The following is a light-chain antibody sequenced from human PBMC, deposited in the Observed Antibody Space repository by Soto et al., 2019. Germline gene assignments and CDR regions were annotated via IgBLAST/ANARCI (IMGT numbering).Light chain of an antibody. CDR1: RSDIGDSNF. CDR3: ASFRSGTLLV. Sequence: QSALTQPASVSGSAGQSVTISCTGPRSDIGDSNFISWYQHSPGKAPRLLIYEVNNRPSGVSRRFSGSKAGNTVSLTISGLLDDDEADYFCASFRSGTLLVFGSGTKLPVL. J-gene: IGLJ6*01. CDR2: EVN. V-gene: IGLV2-14*01.